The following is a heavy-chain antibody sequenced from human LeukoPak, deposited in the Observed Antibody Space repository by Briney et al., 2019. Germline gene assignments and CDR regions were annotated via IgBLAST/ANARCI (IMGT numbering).Heavy chain of an antibody. CDR3: ASTPNYDFWSGPTPYYYCGMDV. CDR2: IIPIFGTA. J-gene: IGHJ6*02. Sequence: GASVKVSCKASGGTFSSYAISWVRQAPGQGLEWMGGIIPIFGTANYAQKFQGRVTITADESTSTAYMELSSLRSEDTAVYYCASTPNYDFWSGPTPYYYCGMDVWGQGTTVTVSS. CDR1: GGTFSSYA. D-gene: IGHD3-3*01. V-gene: IGHV1-69*13.